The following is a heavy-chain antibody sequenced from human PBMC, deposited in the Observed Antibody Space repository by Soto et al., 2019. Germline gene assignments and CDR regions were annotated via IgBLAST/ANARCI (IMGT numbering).Heavy chain of an antibody. CDR2: IYTSGST. V-gene: IGHV4-4*07. CDR1: GGSISSYY. D-gene: IGHD5-12*01. CDR3: ARASRGGGYVNFDT. Sequence: QVQLQESGPGLVKPSETLALTCTVSGGSISSYYWSWIRQPDGKGLDRIGRIYTSGSTNDNPSLKSRVSMSVDTSKNQFSLMLSSVTAADTAVYYCARASRGGGYVNFDTWGQGTLVTVSS. J-gene: IGHJ4*02.